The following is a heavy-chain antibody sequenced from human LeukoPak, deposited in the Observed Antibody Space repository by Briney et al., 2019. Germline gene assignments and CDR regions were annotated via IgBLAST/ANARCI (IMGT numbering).Heavy chain of an antibody. CDR2: IYYSGST. CDR1: GGSISSYY. J-gene: IGHJ4*02. CDR3: AREVAALTFFDY. D-gene: IGHD6-6*01. V-gene: IGHV4-59*01. Sequence: SETLSLTCTVSGGSISSYYWSWIRQPPGKGLEWIGYIYYSGSTNYNPSLKSRVTISVDTSKNQFSLKLSSVTAADTAVYYCAREVAALTFFDYWGQGTLVTVSS.